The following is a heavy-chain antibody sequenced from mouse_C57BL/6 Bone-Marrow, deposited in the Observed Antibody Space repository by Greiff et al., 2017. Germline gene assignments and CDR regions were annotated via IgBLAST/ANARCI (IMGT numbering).Heavy chain of an antibody. Sequence: EVMLVESGGGLVQPGGSLKLSCAASGFTFSDYGMAWVRQAPRKGPEWVAFISNLAYSIYYADTVTGRFIISSENAKNTLDLEMSSLRSEDTAMYYCARGRGGYAMDYWGQGTSVTVSS. CDR2: ISNLAYSI. V-gene: IGHV5-15*01. CDR1: GFTFSDYG. CDR3: ARGRGGYAMDY. J-gene: IGHJ4*01.